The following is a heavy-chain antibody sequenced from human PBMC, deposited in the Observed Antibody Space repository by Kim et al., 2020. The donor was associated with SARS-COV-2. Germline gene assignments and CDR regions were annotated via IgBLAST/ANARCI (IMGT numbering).Heavy chain of an antibody. V-gene: IGHV5-10-1*01. CDR3: AIGEWPGVDY. CDR2: ST. J-gene: IGHJ4*02. Sequence: STNYSPSFQGHVTISADNSISTAYLQWSSLKASDTAMYYCAIGEWPGVDYWGQGTLVTVSS. D-gene: IGHD4-17*01.